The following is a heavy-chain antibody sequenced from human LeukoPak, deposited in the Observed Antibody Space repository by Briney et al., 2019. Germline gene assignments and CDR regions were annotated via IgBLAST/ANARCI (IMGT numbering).Heavy chain of an antibody. J-gene: IGHJ4*02. CDR2: IHGDNT. Sequence: AGGSLRLSCAASGFTFSTYGMCWVRQAPGKGLEWVSAIHGDNTYYADSAKGRFTISRDNSKNTLYLQMYSLRAEETGVYYCVKGLRYFIWLLFPFDCWGQGSLVTVSS. CDR3: VKGLRYFIWLLFPFDC. CDR1: GFTFSTYG. V-gene: IGHV3-23*01. D-gene: IGHD3-9*01.